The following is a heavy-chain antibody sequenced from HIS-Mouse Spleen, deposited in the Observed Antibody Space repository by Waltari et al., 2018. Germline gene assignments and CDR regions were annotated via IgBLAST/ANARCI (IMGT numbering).Heavy chain of an antibody. CDR1: GFTFSSYA. V-gene: IGHV3-30-3*01. D-gene: IGHD3-3*01. CDR2: VSYKRSNK. CDR3: ARANNYDFWSGYYRGYYYYGMDV. Sequence: QVQLVESGGGVVQPGRSLRLSCAASGFTFSSYAMHLVRQAPGKGREWEYVVSYKRSNKNYANSVKGRFTIAREHSKNTLYLQMNSLRAEDTAVYYCARANNYDFWSGYYRGYYYYGMDVWGQGTTVTVSS. J-gene: IGHJ6*02.